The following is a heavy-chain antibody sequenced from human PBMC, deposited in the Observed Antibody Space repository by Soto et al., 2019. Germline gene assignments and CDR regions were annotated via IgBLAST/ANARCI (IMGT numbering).Heavy chain of an antibody. J-gene: IGHJ5*02. CDR1: GGSINTIEW. CDR3: ARGATMVRGVPNWFDP. D-gene: IGHD3-10*01. V-gene: IGHV4-4*02. CDR2: IYHSGST. Sequence: SVSGGSINTIEWWNWVRQPPGKGLEWIGEIYHSGSTYYNPSLKSRVTISVDRSKNQFSLKLSSVTAADTAVYYCARGATMVRGVPNWFDPWGQGTLVTVSS.